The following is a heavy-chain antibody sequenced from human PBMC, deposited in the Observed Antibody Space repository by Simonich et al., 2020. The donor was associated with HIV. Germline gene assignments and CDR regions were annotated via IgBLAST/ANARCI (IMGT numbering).Heavy chain of an antibody. D-gene: IGHD3-10*01. J-gene: IGHJ3*02. V-gene: IGHV2-70*04. CDR3: ARTPIIRGIIVAFDI. CDR2: IDWDDDK. CDR1: GFSLSTSGMR. Sequence: QVTLKESGPALVNPTQPLTLTCTFSGFSLSTSGMRVSWIRQPPGKALEWLARIDWDDDKFYSTSLKTRLTISKDTSKNQVVLTMTNMDPVDTATYYCARTPIIRGIIVAFDIWGQGTMVTVSS.